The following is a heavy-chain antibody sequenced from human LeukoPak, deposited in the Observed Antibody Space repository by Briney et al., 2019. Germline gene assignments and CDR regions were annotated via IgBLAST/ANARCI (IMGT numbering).Heavy chain of an antibody. Sequence: ASVKVSCKASGYTFTGYYMHWVRLAPGQGREWMRWINPNSDFTNYAQRFQGRVTMTRDTSISTAYMELSRLVSDDTAVYFCARGRSTIFGVLNDWGQGTLVTVSS. J-gene: IGHJ4*02. D-gene: IGHD3-3*01. CDR3: ARGRSTIFGVLND. V-gene: IGHV1-2*02. CDR1: GYTFTGYY. CDR2: INPNSDFT.